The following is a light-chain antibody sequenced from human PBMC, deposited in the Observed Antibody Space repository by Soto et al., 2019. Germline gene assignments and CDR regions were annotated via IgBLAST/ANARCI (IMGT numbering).Light chain of an antibody. CDR1: QSVTTN. CDR3: QQYNIWPPIT. Sequence: EIVMTQSPATLSVSPGDRVTLSCRASQSVTTNLAWYQQKPGQAPRLLIYGASTRAPRIPARFSGSGSVTEFTLTISSLQSKDFAVYYCQQYNIWPPITFGQGTRLEIK. V-gene: IGKV3-15*01. CDR2: GAS. J-gene: IGKJ5*01.